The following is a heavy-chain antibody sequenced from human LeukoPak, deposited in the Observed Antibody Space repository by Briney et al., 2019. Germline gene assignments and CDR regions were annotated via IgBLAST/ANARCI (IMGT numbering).Heavy chain of an antibody. CDR1: GFTFSSYS. J-gene: IGHJ1*01. Sequence: GGSLRLSCAASGFTFSSYSMNWVRQAPGKGLEWVSSISSSSSYIYYADSVKGRFTISRDNSKNTLYLQMNSLRAEDTAVYYCAKIGNLQYYDFWSGYPEYFQHWGQGTLVTVSS. CDR3: AKIGNLQYYDFWSGYPEYFQH. V-gene: IGHV3-21*04. CDR2: ISSSSSYI. D-gene: IGHD3-3*01.